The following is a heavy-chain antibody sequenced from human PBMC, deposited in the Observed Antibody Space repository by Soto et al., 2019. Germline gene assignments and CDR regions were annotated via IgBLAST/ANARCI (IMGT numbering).Heavy chain of an antibody. D-gene: IGHD1-26*01. CDR2: TYYRSKWYN. CDR1: GDXVSSKSAA. J-gene: IGHJ4*02. Sequence: XLALTQAISGDXVSSKSAAWTWSRRSPSRGLEWLGRTYYRSKWYNEYAVSVKSRIIINPETSKNQFSLQMNSVTTEDTAVYYCARSGNEGAVDYWGQGTLATVSS. V-gene: IGHV6-1*01. CDR3: ARSGNEGAVDY.